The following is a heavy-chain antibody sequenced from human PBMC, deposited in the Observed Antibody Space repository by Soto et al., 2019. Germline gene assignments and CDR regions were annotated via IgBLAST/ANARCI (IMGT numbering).Heavy chain of an antibody. CDR1: GYTFTSYY. V-gene: IGHV1-46*01. CDR2: INPSTYST. CDR3: ARDKGDPGEFDY. D-gene: IGHD3-10*01. J-gene: IGHJ4*02. Sequence: ASVKVSCKASGYTFTSYYMHWVRQAPGQGLEWMGIINPSTYSTTYAQKFQGRVTMTRDTSTSTVYMEVSSLRSEDTAVYYCARDKGDPGEFDYWGQGTLVT.